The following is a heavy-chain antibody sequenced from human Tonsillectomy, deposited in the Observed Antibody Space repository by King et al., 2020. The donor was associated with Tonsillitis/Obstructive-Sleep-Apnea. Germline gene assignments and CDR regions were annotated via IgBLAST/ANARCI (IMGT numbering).Heavy chain of an antibody. Sequence: VQLVESGGGLVQPGRSLRLSCAASGFTFDDYAMHWVRQAPGKGLEWVSGISWNSGTIGYADSVKGRFTISRDNAKNSLYLQMNSLRAEDTALYYCAKDISSTTGGGNHLFDPWGQGTLVTVSS. CDR2: ISWNSGTI. D-gene: IGHD4-11*01. J-gene: IGHJ5*02. V-gene: IGHV3-9*01. CDR1: GFTFDDYA. CDR3: AKDISSTTGGGNHLFDP.